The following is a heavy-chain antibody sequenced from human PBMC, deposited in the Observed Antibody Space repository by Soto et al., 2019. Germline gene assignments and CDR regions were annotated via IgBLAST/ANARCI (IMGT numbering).Heavy chain of an antibody. D-gene: IGHD4-17*01. CDR1: GFTFSSYA. Sequence: PGGSLRLSCAASGFTFSSYAMSWVRQAPGKGLEWVSAISGSGGSTYYADSVKGRFTISRDNSKNTLYLQMNSLRAEDTAVYYCAKDWVMTTVTTAVVWGQGTLVTVSS. J-gene: IGHJ4*02. CDR3: AKDWVMTTVTTAVV. CDR2: ISGSGGST. V-gene: IGHV3-23*01.